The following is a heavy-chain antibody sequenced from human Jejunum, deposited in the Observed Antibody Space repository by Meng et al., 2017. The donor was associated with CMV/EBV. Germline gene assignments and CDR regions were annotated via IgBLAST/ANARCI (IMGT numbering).Heavy chain of an antibody. V-gene: IGHV4-39*07. CDR1: SVSSNNYY. CDR2: IYNGGNT. Sequence: SVSSNNYYWDWIRQPPGKRLEWIGSIYNGGNTYYNPSLKTRVTISLDTSKNQFSLKLSSVTAADTAVYYCARTEEATVGWGAFDYWGQGTLVTVSS. CDR3: ARTEEATVGWGAFDY. J-gene: IGHJ4*02. D-gene: IGHD3-16*01.